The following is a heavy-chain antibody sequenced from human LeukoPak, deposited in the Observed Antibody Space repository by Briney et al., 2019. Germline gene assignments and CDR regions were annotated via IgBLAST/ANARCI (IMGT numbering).Heavy chain of an antibody. CDR2: ISGSGGST. J-gene: IGHJ3*01. D-gene: IGHD3-10*01. CDR1: GFTFSSYA. V-gene: IGHV3-23*01. Sequence: PGGSLRLSCAASGFTFSSYAMSWVRQAPGKGLEWVSAISGSGGSTYYADSVKGRFTISRDNSKNTLYLQMNSLRAEDTAVYYCARRIVWFGELMLAAFDVWGQGTMVTVSS. CDR3: ARRIVWFGELMLAAFDV.